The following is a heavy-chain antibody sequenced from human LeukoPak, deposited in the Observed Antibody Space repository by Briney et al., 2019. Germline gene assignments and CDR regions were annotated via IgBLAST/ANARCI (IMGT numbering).Heavy chain of an antibody. V-gene: IGHV4-39*01. Sequence: SETLSLTCAVSGGSITTTDFDWAWIRQPPAQGFEWIATISSSGKAYYYPSLMSRVTISVDTSKNQFSLDVTSVTAADTGLFYCARFKGGTGYDYWGRGILVIVS. CDR3: ARFKGGTGYDY. CDR1: GGSITTTDFD. J-gene: IGHJ4*02. CDR2: ISSSGKA. D-gene: IGHD3/OR15-3a*01.